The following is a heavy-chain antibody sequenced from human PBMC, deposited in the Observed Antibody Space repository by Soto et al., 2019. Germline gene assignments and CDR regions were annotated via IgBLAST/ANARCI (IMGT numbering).Heavy chain of an antibody. CDR2: ISYDGSNK. Sequence: GGSLRLSCAASGFTFSSYGMHWVRQAPGKGLEWVAVISYDGSNKYYADSVKGRFTISRDNSKNTLYLQMNSLRAEDTAVYYCAKEDYGDYVLAFDIWGQGTMVT. D-gene: IGHD4-17*01. CDR1: GFTFSSYG. CDR3: AKEDYGDYVLAFDI. J-gene: IGHJ3*02. V-gene: IGHV3-30*18.